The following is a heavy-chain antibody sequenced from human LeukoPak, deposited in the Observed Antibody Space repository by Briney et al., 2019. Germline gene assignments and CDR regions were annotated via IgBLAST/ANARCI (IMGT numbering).Heavy chain of an antibody. Sequence: PSETLSLTCTVSGGSISSGGYYWSWIRQHPGKGLEWIGYIYYSGSTYYNPSLKSRVTISVDTSKNQFSLKLSSVTAADTAVYYCARTNWVGAGLWAFDIWGQGTMVTVSS. CDR2: IYYSGST. D-gene: IGHD1-26*01. CDR1: GGSISSGGYY. J-gene: IGHJ3*02. V-gene: IGHV4-31*03. CDR3: ARTNWVGAGLWAFDI.